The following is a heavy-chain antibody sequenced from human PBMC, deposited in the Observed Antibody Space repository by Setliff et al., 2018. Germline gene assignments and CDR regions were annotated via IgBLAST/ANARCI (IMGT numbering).Heavy chain of an antibody. CDR1: GFTFGGYG. D-gene: IGHD2-2*01. J-gene: IGHJ6*03. CDR2: IRYDGNVK. V-gene: IGHV3-30*02. CDR3: AKDRDPCSSTSCFYYYMDV. Sequence: GGSLRLSCGAAGFTFGGYGMHWVRQAPGKGLEWVALIRYDGNVKYHADSVKDRFTISRDNSKSTLYLQMNSLRIEDTAVYYCAKDRDPCSSTSCFYYYMDVWGKGTTVTV.